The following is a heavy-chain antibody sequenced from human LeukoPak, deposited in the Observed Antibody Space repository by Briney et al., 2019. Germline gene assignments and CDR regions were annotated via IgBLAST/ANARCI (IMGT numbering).Heavy chain of an antibody. V-gene: IGHV1-2*02. CDR2: INPNSGGT. J-gene: IGHJ4*02. CDR3: ARVGVEVVVPAAMGH. CDR1: GYTFTGYY. D-gene: IGHD2-2*01. Sequence: ASVKVSCKASGYTFTGYYMHWVRQAPGQGLEWMGWINPNSGGTNYAQKFQGRVTMTRDTSISTAYMELSRLRSDDTAVYYCARVGVEVVVPAAMGHWGQGTLVTVSS.